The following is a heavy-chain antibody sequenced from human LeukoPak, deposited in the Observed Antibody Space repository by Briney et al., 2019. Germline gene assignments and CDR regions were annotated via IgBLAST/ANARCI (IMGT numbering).Heavy chain of an antibody. CDR2: IRQDGSQK. J-gene: IGHJ5*02. CDR3: VRDWPGDSYGADP. CDR1: GFTFSNYW. Sequence: GGSLRLSCAASGFTFSNYWMNWVRQAPGKGLEWVANIRQDGSQKYYVDSVKGRFTISRDNAKNSLYLQMNSLRAEDTAVYYCVRDWPGDSYGADPWGQGTLVTVSS. D-gene: IGHD5-18*01. V-gene: IGHV3-7*01.